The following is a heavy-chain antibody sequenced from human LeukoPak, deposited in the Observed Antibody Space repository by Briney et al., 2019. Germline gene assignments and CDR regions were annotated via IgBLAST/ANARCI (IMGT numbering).Heavy chain of an antibody. CDR3: ARHELMRYFDSPFDS. CDR2: IYYSGST. D-gene: IGHD3-9*01. Sequence: SETLSLTCTVSGGSISPFYWNWIRQPPRKGLEWIGYIYYSGSTNYNPSLKSRVTISVDTSKNQFSLKLSSVTAADTAVYYCARHELMRYFDSPFDSWGQGTLVTVSS. CDR1: GGSISPFY. V-gene: IGHV4-59*08. J-gene: IGHJ4*02.